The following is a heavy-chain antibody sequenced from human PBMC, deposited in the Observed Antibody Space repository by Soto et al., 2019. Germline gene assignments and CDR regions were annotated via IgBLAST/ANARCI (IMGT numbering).Heavy chain of an antibody. Sequence: GASVKVSCKASGYTFTNYAMHWVRQAPGQRLEWMGWINAGNGNTKYSQKFQGRVTITRDTSASTAYMELSSLRSEDTAVYYCARAELLLWFGGLLSRPTDYWGQGSLVTGSS. CDR2: INAGNGNT. D-gene: IGHD3-10*01. CDR1: GYTFTNYA. V-gene: IGHV1-3*01. J-gene: IGHJ4*02. CDR3: ARAELLLWFGGLLSRPTDY.